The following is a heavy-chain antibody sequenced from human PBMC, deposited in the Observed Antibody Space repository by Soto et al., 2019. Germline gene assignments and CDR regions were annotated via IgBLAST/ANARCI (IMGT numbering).Heavy chain of an antibody. J-gene: IGHJ6*02. Sequence: GGSLRLSCAASGFTFSDSYMSWIRQAPGKGLEWISYITFSGNTVYYTDSLKGRFTISRDNAKNSLYLQMNRLRAEDTAVYYCARVSWREKYGMDVWGQGTTVTVSS. CDR1: GFTFSDSY. CDR3: ARVSWREKYGMDV. V-gene: IGHV3-11*01. CDR2: ITFSGNTV.